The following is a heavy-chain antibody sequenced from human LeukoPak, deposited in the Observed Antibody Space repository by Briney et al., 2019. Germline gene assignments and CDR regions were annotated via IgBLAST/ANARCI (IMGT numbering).Heavy chain of an antibody. D-gene: IGHD1-26*01. CDR2: ISSNGGST. Sequence: GGSLRLSCAASGFTFSRHAMHWVRQAPGKGLEYVSAISSNGGSTCYANSVKGRFTISRDNSKNTLYLQMGSLRAEDMAVYYCAREAVGAAIDYWGQGTLVTVSS. V-gene: IGHV3-64*01. CDR1: GFTFSRHA. J-gene: IGHJ4*02. CDR3: AREAVGAAIDY.